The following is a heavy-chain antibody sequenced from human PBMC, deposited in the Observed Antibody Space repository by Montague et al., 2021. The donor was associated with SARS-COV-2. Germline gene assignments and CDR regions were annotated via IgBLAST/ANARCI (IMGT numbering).Heavy chain of an antibody. CDR3: ARYSGYDLSTDY. V-gene: IGHV4-39*01. J-gene: IGHJ4*02. CDR2: IYYSGST. D-gene: IGHD5-12*01. Sequence: SETLSLTCLVSGGSITRSYYWGWIRQSPGKGLEWIGSIYYSGSTYYNPSLKSRVTISVDTSKNQFSLKLNSVTAADSAVYYGARYSGYDLSTDYWGPGSLVTVSS. CDR1: GGSITRSYY.